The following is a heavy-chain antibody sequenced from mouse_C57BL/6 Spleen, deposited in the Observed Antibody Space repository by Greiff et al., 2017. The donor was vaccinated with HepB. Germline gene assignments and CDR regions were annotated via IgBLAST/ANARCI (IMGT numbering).Heavy chain of an antibody. J-gene: IGHJ4*01. CDR1: GFSLTSYG. V-gene: IGHV2-3*01. CDR3: ARVSDNYGCYAMDY. CDR2: IWGDGGT. D-gene: IGHD1-1*01. Sequence: VQLKESGPGLVAPSQSLSITCTVSGFSLTSYGVSWVRQPPGKGLEWLGVIWGDGGTNYHSALISRLSISKDNSKSQVFLKLNSLQTDDTATYYYARVSDNYGCYAMDYWGQGTSVTVSS.